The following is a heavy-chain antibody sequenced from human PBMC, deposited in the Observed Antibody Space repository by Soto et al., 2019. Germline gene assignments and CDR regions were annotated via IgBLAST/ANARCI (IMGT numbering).Heavy chain of an antibody. Sequence: SETLSLTCTVSGGSISSYYWSWIRQPPGKGLEWIGYIYYSGITNYNPSLKSRVTISVDTSKNQFSPKLSSVTAADTAVYYCAKTQNDILDYWGQGTPVTVSS. CDR3: AKTQNDILDY. CDR1: GGSISSYY. J-gene: IGHJ4*02. CDR2: IYYSGIT. V-gene: IGHV4-59*01. D-gene: IGHD3-9*01.